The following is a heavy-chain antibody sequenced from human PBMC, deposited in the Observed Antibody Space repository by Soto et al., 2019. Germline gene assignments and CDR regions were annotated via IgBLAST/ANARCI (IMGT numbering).Heavy chain of an antibody. J-gene: IGHJ3*02. V-gene: IGHV4-59*01. Sequence: PAETLSLTCTVPGGSISSYYWSWIRQPPGKGLEWIGYIYYSGSTNYNPSLKSRVTISVDTSKNQFSLKLSSVTAADTAVYYCARVLGSGWYGGAFDIWGQGTMVTVSS. CDR2: IYYSGST. CDR3: ARVLGSGWYGGAFDI. CDR1: GGSISSYY. D-gene: IGHD6-19*01.